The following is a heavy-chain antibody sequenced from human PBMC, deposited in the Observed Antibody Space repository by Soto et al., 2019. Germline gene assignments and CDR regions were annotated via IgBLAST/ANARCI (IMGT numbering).Heavy chain of an antibody. V-gene: IGHV3-23*01. J-gene: IGHJ4*02. CDR3: AKGFGSDWSYFDY. CDR2: ISDSGDRT. CDR1: GFTFSTYA. D-gene: IGHD3-9*01. Sequence: EVQLLESGGGLVQPGGSLRLSCGASGFTFSTYAMSWVRQAPGKGLERVAGISDSGDRTYHADSVKGRLTISRDNSKNTLLLQMISLRVEDTATYYCAKGFGSDWSYFDYWGQGDLVIVSS.